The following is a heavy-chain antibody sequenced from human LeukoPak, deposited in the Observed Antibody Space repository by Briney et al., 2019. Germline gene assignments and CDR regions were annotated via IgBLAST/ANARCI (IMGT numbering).Heavy chain of an antibody. J-gene: IGHJ5*02. V-gene: IGHV3-66*01. D-gene: IGHD3-10*01. Sequence: GGSLRLSCAASGFTVSSNYMSWVRQAPGKGLEWVSVIYSGGSTYYADSVKGRFTISRDNSKNTLYLQMNSLRAEDTAVYYCARGHDYYRSGRQSWFDPWGQGTLVTVSS. CDR2: IYSGGST. CDR1: GFTVSSNY. CDR3: ARGHDYYRSGRQSWFDP.